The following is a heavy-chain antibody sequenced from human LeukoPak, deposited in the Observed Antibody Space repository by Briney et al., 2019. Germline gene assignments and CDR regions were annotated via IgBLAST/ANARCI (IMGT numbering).Heavy chain of an antibody. D-gene: IGHD3-10*01. Sequence: GGSLRLSCAASGFTFSSYSMNWVRQAPGKGLEWVSSISSSSYIYYADSVKGRFTISRDNAKNSLYLQMNSLRAEDTAVYYCARDHYYGSGSYFGYYYYMDVWGKGTTVTVSS. CDR3: ARDHYYGSGSYFGYYYYMDV. CDR1: GFTFSSYS. CDR2: ISSSSYI. J-gene: IGHJ6*03. V-gene: IGHV3-21*01.